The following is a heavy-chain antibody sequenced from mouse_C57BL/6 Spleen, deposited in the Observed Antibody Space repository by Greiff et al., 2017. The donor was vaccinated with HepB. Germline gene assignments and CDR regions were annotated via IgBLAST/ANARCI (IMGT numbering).Heavy chain of an antibody. Sequence: QVQLQQPGAELVKPGASVKLSCKASGYTFTSYWMQWVKQRPGQGLEWIGEIDPSDSYTNYNQKFKGKATLTVDTSSSTAYMQLSSLTSEDSAVYYCARPLTFYAMDYWGQGTSVTVSS. CDR1: GYTFTSYW. D-gene: IGHD4-1*01. CDR3: ARPLTFYAMDY. J-gene: IGHJ4*01. CDR2: IDPSDSYT. V-gene: IGHV1-50*01.